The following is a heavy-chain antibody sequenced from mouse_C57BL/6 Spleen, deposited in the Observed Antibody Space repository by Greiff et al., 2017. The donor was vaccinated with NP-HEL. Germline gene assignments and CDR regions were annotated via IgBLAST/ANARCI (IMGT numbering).Heavy chain of an antibody. V-gene: IGHV10-3*01. CDR2: IRSKSSNYAT. D-gene: IGHD2-5*01. Sequence: EVMLVESGGGLVQPKGSLKLSCAASGFTFNTYAMHWVRQAPGKGLEWVARIRSKSSNYATYYADSVKDRFTISRNDSQSMLYLQMNNLKTEDTAMYYCVRDHLLYSNYVAYFDVWGTGTTVTVSS. J-gene: IGHJ1*03. CDR1: GFTFNTYA. CDR3: VRDHLLYSNYVAYFDV.